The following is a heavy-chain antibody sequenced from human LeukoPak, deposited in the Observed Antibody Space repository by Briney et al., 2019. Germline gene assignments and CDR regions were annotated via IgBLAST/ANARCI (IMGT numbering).Heavy chain of an antibody. CDR3: TTVTLRPVGL. D-gene: IGHD3-10*01. J-gene: IGHJ4*02. CDR1: GFSFTNAW. Sequence: GGSLRLSCAASGFSFTNAWMSWVRQAPGKGLEWVGRIKSKTDGGTIDYAAPVKGRFTISRDDSKNTLFLQMNSLKIEDTAVYYCTTVTLRPVGLWGQGTLVTVSS. V-gene: IGHV3-15*05. CDR2: IKSKTDGGTI.